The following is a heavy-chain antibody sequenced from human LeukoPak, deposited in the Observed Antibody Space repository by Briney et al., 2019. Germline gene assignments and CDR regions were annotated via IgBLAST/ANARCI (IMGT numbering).Heavy chain of an antibody. CDR3: ARENGDYSFDY. D-gene: IGHD4-17*01. Sequence: GGSLRLSCEASGFTFNNYWMSWLRQAPGKGLEWVANIKQDESEKNYADSVKGRFTISRDNAKNSLYLQMNSLRAEDTALYYCARENGDYSFDYWGQGTLVTVSS. V-gene: IGHV3-7*03. J-gene: IGHJ4*02. CDR2: IKQDESEK. CDR1: GFTFNNYW.